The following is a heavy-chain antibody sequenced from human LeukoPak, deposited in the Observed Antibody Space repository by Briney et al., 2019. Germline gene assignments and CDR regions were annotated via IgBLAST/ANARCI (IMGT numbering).Heavy chain of an antibody. Sequence: SETLSLTCSVSGGSISGYHWSWLRQPAGKGLEWIGRIYSSGTTNYNPSLKSRVTMSIDTTQFSLKLSSVTAADTAVYFCACGVAAAGWLYFDYWGQGSLVTVSS. J-gene: IGHJ4*02. CDR3: ACGVAAAGWLYFDY. V-gene: IGHV4-4*07. CDR2: IYSSGTT. D-gene: IGHD6-13*01. CDR1: GGSISGYH.